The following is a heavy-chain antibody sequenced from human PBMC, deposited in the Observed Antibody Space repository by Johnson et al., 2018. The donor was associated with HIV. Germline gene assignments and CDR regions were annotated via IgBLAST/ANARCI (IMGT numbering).Heavy chain of an antibody. CDR2: ISYDGSNK. V-gene: IGHV3-30-3*01. D-gene: IGHD3-22*01. J-gene: IGHJ3*02. CDR1: GFTFSSYA. Sequence: QVQLVESGGGVVQPGRSLRLSCAASGFTFSSYAMHWVRQAPGKGLEWVAVISYDGSNKYYADSVKGRFTISRDNSKNTLYLQMNSLRAEDTAVYYCARDFKPTYYYERVVVLGRSEAFDIWGQGKMVTVSS. CDR3: ARDFKPTYYYERVVVLGRSEAFDI.